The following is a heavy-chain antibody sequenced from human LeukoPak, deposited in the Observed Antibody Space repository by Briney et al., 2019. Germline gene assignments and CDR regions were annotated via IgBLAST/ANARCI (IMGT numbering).Heavy chain of an antibody. D-gene: IGHD3-22*01. CDR1: GYTFTSYY. CDR2: INPSGGST. J-gene: IGHJ4*02. V-gene: IGHV1-46*01. Sequence: ASVKVSCKASGYTFTSYYMHWVRQAPGQGLEWMGIINPSGGSTSYAQKFQGRVTMTRDTSTSTVYMELSSLRSEDTAVYYCARDFNRRGSSGYYSDYWGQGTLVTVSS. CDR3: ARDFNRRGSSGYYSDY.